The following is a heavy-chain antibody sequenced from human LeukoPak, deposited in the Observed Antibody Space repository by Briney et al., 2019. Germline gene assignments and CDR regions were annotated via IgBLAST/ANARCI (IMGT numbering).Heavy chain of an antibody. J-gene: IGHJ6*02. CDR1: GYTFTGYY. CDR3: ARGGYDFVYYYGVDV. Sequence: ASVKVSCKASGYTFTGYYMHWVRQAPGQGLEWMGRINPNSGGTNYAQKFQGRVTMTRDTSISTAYMELSRLRSDDTAVYYCARGGYDFVYYYGVDVWGQGTTVTVSS. V-gene: IGHV1-2*06. CDR2: INPNSGGT. D-gene: IGHD3-3*01.